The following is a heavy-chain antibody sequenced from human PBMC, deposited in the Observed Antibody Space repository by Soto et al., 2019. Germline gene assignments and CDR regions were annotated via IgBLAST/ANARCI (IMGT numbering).Heavy chain of an antibody. V-gene: IGHV3-23*01. CDR3: ANYVGYCSSTSCPNWFDP. CDR1: GFTFSSYA. D-gene: IGHD2-2*01. Sequence: GGSLRLSCAASGFTFSSYAMSWVRQAPGKGLEWVSAISGSGGSTYYADSVKGRFTISRDNSKNTLYLQMNSLRAEDTAVYYCANYVGYCSSTSCPNWFDPWGQGTLVTVSS. J-gene: IGHJ5*02. CDR2: ISGSGGST.